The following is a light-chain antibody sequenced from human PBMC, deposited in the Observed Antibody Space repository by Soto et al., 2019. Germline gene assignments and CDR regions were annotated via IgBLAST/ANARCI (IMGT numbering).Light chain of an antibody. V-gene: IGKV1-27*01. CDR1: QGISKY. CDR2: GTS. CDR3: KKYNSAPQP. Sequence: DIPMTQSPSSLSASVGDRVTIACRASQGISKYLAWYQQKPWKVPQLLIYGTSTLQSGVPARLNGSGSGTDLTLTISSREPEDVATYYCKKYNSAPQPLGQGTKVEIK. J-gene: IGKJ1*01.